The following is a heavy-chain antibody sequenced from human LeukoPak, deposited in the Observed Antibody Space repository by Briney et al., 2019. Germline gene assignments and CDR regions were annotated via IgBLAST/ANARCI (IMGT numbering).Heavy chain of an antibody. CDR3: ARHRIQLWSTTLDY. CDR2: IYYSGST. D-gene: IGHD5-18*01. V-gene: IGHV4-39*01. CDR1: GGSISSSSYY. Sequence: SETLSLTCTVSGGSISSSSYYWGWIRQPPGTGLEWLGSIYYSGSTYYNPSLKSRVTISVDTSKNQFSLKLSSVTAADTAVYYCARHRIQLWSTTLDYWGQGTLVTVSS. J-gene: IGHJ4*02.